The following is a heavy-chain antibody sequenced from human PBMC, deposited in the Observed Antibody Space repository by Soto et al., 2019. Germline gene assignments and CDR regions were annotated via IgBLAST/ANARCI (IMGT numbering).Heavy chain of an antibody. D-gene: IGHD3-3*01. CDR3: AKGYDFWSGAFDP. CDR1: GFTFRNYA. J-gene: IGHJ5*02. V-gene: IGHV3-23*01. CDR2: IRGDYTS. Sequence: GGSLRLSCAASGFTFRNYAMTWVRQAPGKGLEWVSGIRGDYTSYHADSVEGRFTISRDNSKDTVSLQMTSLRAEDTAVYYCAKGYDFWSGAFDPWGQGILVTVSS.